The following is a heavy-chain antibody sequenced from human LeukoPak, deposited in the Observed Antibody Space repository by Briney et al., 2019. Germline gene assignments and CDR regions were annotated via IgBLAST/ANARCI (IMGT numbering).Heavy chain of an antibody. J-gene: IGHJ4*02. CDR1: GCTFTGYY. CDR2: INPNSGGT. Sequence: ASVKVSCKASGCTFTGYYMHWVRQAPGQGLEWMGWINPNSGGTNYAQKFQGRVTMTRDTSISTAYMELSRLRSDDTAVYYCARGDILTGYYYFDYWGQGTLVTVSS. CDR3: ARGDILTGYYYFDY. D-gene: IGHD3-9*01. V-gene: IGHV1-2*02.